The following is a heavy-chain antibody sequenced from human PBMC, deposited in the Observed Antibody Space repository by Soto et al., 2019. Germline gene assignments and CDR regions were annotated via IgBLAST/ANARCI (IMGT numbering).Heavy chain of an antibody. CDR2: IKSKTDGGTT. D-gene: IGHD1-7*01. J-gene: IGHJ6*02. V-gene: IGHV3-15*01. CDR3: TTDGTSVLYYYGMDV. CDR1: SFTCSDAW. Sequence: ALRVLSAASSFTCSDAWMIWIRQAPGKGVEWVGRIKSKTDGGTTDYAAHVKGRFTISGDDSKNTLYLQMNSLKTEDTAVYYCTTDGTSVLYYYGMDVWGRGRTGTVAS.